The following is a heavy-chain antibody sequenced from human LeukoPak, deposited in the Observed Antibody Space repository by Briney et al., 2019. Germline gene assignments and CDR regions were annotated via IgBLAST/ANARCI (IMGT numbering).Heavy chain of an antibody. Sequence: GGSLRLSCAASGFTFSIYTMNWVRQAPGKGLEWVSSISSRSTYIYYADSLKGRFTISRDNAKNSLYLQMNSLRADDTAVYYCAREVDCSSTGCYMNYRGQGTLVSVST. CDR3: AREVDCSSTGCYMNY. CDR1: GFTFSIYT. D-gene: IGHD2-2*02. J-gene: IGHJ4*02. V-gene: IGHV3-21*01. CDR2: ISSRSTYI.